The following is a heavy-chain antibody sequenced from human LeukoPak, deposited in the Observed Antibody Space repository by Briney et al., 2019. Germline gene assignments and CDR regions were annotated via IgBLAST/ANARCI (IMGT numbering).Heavy chain of an antibody. J-gene: IGHJ4*02. V-gene: IGHV3-7*03. D-gene: IGHD6-19*01. Sequence: PGGSLRVPCAASGFTFSSYWMTWVRQAPGKGLEWVANIKQDGSERNYVDSVKGRFTISRDNAKNSLYLQMNTLRDEDTAVYYCATGAGCGYWGQGTLVTVSS. CDR2: IKQDGSER. CDR3: ATGAGCGY. CDR1: GFTFSSYW.